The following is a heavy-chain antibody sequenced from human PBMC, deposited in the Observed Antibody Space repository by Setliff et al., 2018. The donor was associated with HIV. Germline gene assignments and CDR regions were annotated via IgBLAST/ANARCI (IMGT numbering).Heavy chain of an antibody. J-gene: IGHJ6*03. D-gene: IGHD2-15*01. CDR1: GFTFSNFA. V-gene: IGHV3-23*01. CDR2: ISGRGTNT. CDR3: AKAGGSILYFYYMDV. Sequence: GGSLRLSCAASGFTFSNFAINWVRQAPGKGLEWVSTISGRGTNTYYADSVKGRFTISRDNSKNTLSLQLNSLTAEDSAVYYCAKAGGSILYFYYMDVWGKGTTVTVSS.